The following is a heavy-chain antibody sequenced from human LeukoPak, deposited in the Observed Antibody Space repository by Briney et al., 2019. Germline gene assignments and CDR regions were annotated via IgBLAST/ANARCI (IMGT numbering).Heavy chain of an antibody. D-gene: IGHD1-26*01. V-gene: IGHV3-66*01. CDR3: AVSRIVGAVDVFDM. CDR2: IKSGGNT. CDR1: GFTVSSNY. J-gene: IGHJ3*02. Sequence: GGSLRLSCAASGFTVSSNYMSWVRQAPGKGLEWVSVIKSGGNTYYADSVKGRFTISRDNSKNTVSLQMNSLRDEDTAVYFCAVSRIVGAVDVFDMWGQGTMVTVSS.